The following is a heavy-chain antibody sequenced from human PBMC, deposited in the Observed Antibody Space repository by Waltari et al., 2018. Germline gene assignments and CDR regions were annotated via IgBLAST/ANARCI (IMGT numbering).Heavy chain of an antibody. D-gene: IGHD4-17*01. V-gene: IGHV4-39*01. CDR3: ARFYGDYSIDY. CDR2: ISGNT. CDR1: GGSISSTIYY. J-gene: IGHJ4*02. Sequence: QLQLQESGPGLVKPSETLSLTCTVSGGSISSTIYYWGWIRQPPGKGLEWIGSISGNTYYNPSLKSRVTISVDTSKNRFSLKLSSVTAADTAVYYCARFYGDYSIDYWGQGTLVTVSS.